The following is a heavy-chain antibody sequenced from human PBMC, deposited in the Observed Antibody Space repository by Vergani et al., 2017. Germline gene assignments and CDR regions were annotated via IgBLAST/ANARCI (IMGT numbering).Heavy chain of an antibody. Sequence: EVQLLESGGGLVQPGGSLRLSCAASGFTFSSYAMSWVRQAPGKGLEWVSAISGSGGSTYYADSVKGRFTLSRDNSKNTLYLQMNSLRAEDTAVYYCAKDWGSTQRPGRYYFDYWGQGTLVTVSS. V-gene: IGHV3-23*01. CDR2: ISGSGGST. CDR3: AKDWGSTQRPGRYYFDY. J-gene: IGHJ4*02. CDR1: GFTFSSYA. D-gene: IGHD3-16*01.